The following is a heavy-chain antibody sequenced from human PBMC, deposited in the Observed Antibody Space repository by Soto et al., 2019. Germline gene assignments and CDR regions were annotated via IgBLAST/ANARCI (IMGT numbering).Heavy chain of an antibody. Sequence: QITLKESGPTLVRPTQTLTLTCTFSGFSLSTSGLGVGWIRQPQGKALEWLALIYWNDDKRYSPSLKARLTITQDTSKNQVVLTMTNMDPVDTATYYCAHRPSGWYLFDYWGQGTLVTVSS. J-gene: IGHJ4*02. D-gene: IGHD6-19*01. V-gene: IGHV2-5*01. CDR1: GFSLSTSGLG. CDR3: AHRPSGWYLFDY. CDR2: IYWNDDK.